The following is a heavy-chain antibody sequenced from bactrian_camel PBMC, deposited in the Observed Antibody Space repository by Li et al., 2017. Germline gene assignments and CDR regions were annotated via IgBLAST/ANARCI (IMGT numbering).Heavy chain of an antibody. CDR1: AHLYNGNC. D-gene: IGHD3*01. CDR2: IYIGGGIT. CDR3: AAVAEGRTVEGGVSLWTLFESGY. Sequence: HVQLVESGGGSVQAGGSLTLSCVASAHLYNGNCLGWFRQAPGKGLEWVSAIYIGGGITYYADSVKGRFTVFKGNAGKTLYLQMNSLRPEDTAMYYSAAVAEGRTVEGGVSLWTLFESGYWGQGTQVTVS. V-gene: IGHV3S5*01. J-gene: IGHJ4*01.